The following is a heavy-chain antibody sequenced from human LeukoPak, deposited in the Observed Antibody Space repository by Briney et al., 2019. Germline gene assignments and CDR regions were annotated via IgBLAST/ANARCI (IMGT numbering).Heavy chain of an antibody. CDR3: AKAPEAGKKLPRSSYYYYYYMDV. CDR2: IRYDGSNK. V-gene: IGHV3-30*02. J-gene: IGHJ6*03. D-gene: IGHD1-1*01. Sequence: GGSLRLSCAASGFTFSSYGMHWVRQAPGKGLEWVAFIRYDGSNKYYADSVKGRFTISRDNSKNTLYLQMNSLRAEDTAVYYCAKAPEAGKKLPRSSYYYYYYMDVWGKGTTVTVSS. CDR1: GFTFSSYG.